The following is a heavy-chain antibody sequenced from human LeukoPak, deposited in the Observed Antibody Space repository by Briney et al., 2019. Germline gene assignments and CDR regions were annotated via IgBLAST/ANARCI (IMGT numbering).Heavy chain of an antibody. J-gene: IGHJ4*02. V-gene: IGHV3-23*01. D-gene: IGHD2-2*01. CDR2: ISGSGGST. CDR3: ARLSGVVPAAMGY. CDR1: GFTFSSYA. Sequence: GGSLRLSCAASGFTFSSYAMSWVRQAPGKGLEWVSAISGSGGSTYYADSVKGRFTISRDNSKNTLYLQMNSLRAEDTAVYYCARLSGVVPAAMGYWGQGTLVTVSS.